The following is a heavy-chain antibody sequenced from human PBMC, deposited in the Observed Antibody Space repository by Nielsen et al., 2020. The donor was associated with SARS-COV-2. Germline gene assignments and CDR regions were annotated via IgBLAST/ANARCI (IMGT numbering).Heavy chain of an antibody. Sequence: GGSLRLSCAASGFTFSSYAMSWVRQAPGRGLEWVSYISSSSSYTNYADSVKGRFTISRDNAKNSLYLQMNSLRAEDTAVYYCASSITGRHYWGQGTLVTVSS. CDR2: ISSSSSYT. CDR1: GFTFSSYA. D-gene: IGHD1-20*01. V-gene: IGHV3-11*03. CDR3: ASSITGRHY. J-gene: IGHJ4*02.